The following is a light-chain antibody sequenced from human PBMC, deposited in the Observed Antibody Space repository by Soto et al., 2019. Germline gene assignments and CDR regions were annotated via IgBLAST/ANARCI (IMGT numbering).Light chain of an antibody. CDR2: GAS. Sequence: EIVLTQSPGTLSLSPGERATLSCRASQSVSSSYLAWYQQKPGQAPRLLIHGASSRATGIPDRFSGSGSGTDFTLTISRLEPEDFAVYYCQQYGSSPPLTFGQGTKVEIK. J-gene: IGKJ1*01. V-gene: IGKV3-20*01. CDR3: QQYGSSPPLT. CDR1: QSVSSSY.